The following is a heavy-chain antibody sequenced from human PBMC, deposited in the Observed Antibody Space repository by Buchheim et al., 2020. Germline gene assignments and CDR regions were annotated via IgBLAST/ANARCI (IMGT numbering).Heavy chain of an antibody. V-gene: IGHV3-15*01. CDR2: IRSKGRGGTT. Sequence: EVQLVESGGGLVKPGGSLRLSCGTSGFTFIKAWMSWVRQAPGKGPEWVGYIRSKGRGGTTDYAAPVKGRFAISRDVSLNTGYLQMDSLKTEDTAVYYCAWMTTVTTINYWGQGTL. J-gene: IGHJ4*02. CDR1: GFTFIKAW. CDR3: AWMTTVTTINY. D-gene: IGHD4-11*01.